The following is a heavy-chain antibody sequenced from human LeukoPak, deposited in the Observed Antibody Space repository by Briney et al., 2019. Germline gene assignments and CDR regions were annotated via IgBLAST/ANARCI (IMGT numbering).Heavy chain of an antibody. V-gene: IGHV3-21*01. D-gene: IGHD6-13*01. Sequence: GGSLRLFCAASGFTFRSYSMNWVRQAPGKGLEWVSSISSSSSYIYYADSEKGRFTISRDNAKNSLYLQMNSLRAEDTAVYYCARGEWQQLVRYWFDPWGQGTLVTVSS. CDR2: ISSSSSYI. J-gene: IGHJ5*02. CDR1: GFTFRSYS. CDR3: ARGEWQQLVRYWFDP.